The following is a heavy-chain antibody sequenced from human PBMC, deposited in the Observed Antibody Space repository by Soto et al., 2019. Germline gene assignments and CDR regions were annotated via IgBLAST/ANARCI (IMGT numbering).Heavy chain of an antibody. V-gene: IGHV4-59*01. CDR1: GGPISTYY. CDR2: ISYSGST. Sequence: PSETLSLTCTVSGGPISTYYWSWIRQPPGKGLEWIGYISYSGSTNYNPSLKSRLTISVDTSKNQFSLKLSSVTAADTAVYYCARDAMTTVIPYYYYYGMDVWGQGTTVTVSS. CDR3: ARDAMTTVIPYYYYYGMDV. D-gene: IGHD4-17*01. J-gene: IGHJ6*02.